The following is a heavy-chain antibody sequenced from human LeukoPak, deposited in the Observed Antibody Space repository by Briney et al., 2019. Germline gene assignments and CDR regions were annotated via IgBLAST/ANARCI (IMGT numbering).Heavy chain of an antibody. CDR1: GGSISSYY. V-gene: IGHV4-34*01. CDR2: INHSGST. D-gene: IGHD3-22*01. J-gene: IGHJ4*02. CDR3: ARRSYYYDSSGYYGY. Sequence: PSETLSLTCTVSGGSISSYYWSWIRQPPGKGLEWIGEINHSGSTNYNPSLKSRVTISVDTSKNQFSLKLSSVTAADTAVYYCARRSYYYDSSGYYGYWGQGTLVTVSS.